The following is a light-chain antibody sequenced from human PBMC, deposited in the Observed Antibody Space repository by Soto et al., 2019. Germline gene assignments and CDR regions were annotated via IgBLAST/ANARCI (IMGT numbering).Light chain of an antibody. CDR3: QQYYAYSHT. CDR2: RAA. CDR1: QAVNSW. Sequence: IQMTQSPSTVSASVGDRVTITCRARQAVNSWVAWYQHKSGKAPKLLIYRAATLENGVPSRFSGSGSETEFTLTISGLQPDDSGTYYCQQYYAYSHTFGQGTKVEIK. J-gene: IGKJ2*01. V-gene: IGKV1-5*03.